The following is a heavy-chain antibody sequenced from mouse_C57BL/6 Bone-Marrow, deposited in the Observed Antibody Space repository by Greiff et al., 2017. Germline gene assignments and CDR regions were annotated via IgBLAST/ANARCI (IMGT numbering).Heavy chain of an antibody. D-gene: IGHD2-3*01. CDR1: GFTFSSYA. V-gene: IGHV5-4*01. J-gene: IGHJ3*01. CDR2: ISDGGSYT. CDR3: SSLYAWFAY. Sequence: EVQGVESGGGLVKPGGSLKLSCAASGFTFSSYAMSWVRQTPEKRLEWVATISDGGSYTYYPDNVKGRFTISRDNDKNNLYLQMSHLKSEDTAMYDCSSLYAWFAYWGQGTLVTVSA.